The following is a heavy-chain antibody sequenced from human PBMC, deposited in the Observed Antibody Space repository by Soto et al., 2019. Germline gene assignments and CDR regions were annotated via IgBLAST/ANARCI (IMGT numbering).Heavy chain of an antibody. CDR3: ARVDYDFWGGMDV. D-gene: IGHD3-3*01. CDR1: GYSISSGYY. J-gene: IGHJ6*02. Sequence: SETLSLTCAVSGYSISSGYYWGWIRQPPGKGLEWIGSIYHSGSTYYNPSLKSRVTISVDTSKNQFYLKLSSVTAADTAVYYCARVDYDFWGGMDVWGQGTTVTVSS. CDR2: IYHSGST. V-gene: IGHV4-38-2*01.